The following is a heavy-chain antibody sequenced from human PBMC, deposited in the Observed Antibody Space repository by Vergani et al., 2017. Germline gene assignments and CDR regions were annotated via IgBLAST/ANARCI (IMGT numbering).Heavy chain of an antibody. CDR1: GGSISSYD. CDR2: VSYSGRT. CDR3: AGEXADHWVSSNHFDY. Sequence: QVQLQESGPGLVKPSETLSLTCAVSGGSISSYDWTWIRQPPGKGLEWIGYVSYSGRTHYNPSLESRVTISLDTSKKQFSLKLRSATAADTAVYYCAGEXADHWVSSNHFDYWGQGTLVIVSS. V-gene: IGHV4-59*01. D-gene: IGHD3-9*01. J-gene: IGHJ4*02.